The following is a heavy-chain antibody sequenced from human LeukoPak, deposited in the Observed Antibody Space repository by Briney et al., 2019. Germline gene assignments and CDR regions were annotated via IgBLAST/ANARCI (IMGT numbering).Heavy chain of an antibody. J-gene: IGHJ5*02. D-gene: IGHD6-13*01. CDR3: ARDSSSWANWFDP. CDR2: IYYSGST. V-gene: IGHV4-59*01. CDR1: GGSISSYY. Sequence: SETLSLTCTVSGGSISSYYWSWIRQPPGKGLEWIGYIYYSGSTNYNPSLKSRVTISVDTSKNQFSLKLSSVTAADTAVYYCARDSSSWANWFDPWGQGTLVTVSS.